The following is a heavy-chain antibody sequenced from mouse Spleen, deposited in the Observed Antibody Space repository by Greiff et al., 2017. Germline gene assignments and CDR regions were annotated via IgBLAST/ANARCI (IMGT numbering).Heavy chain of an antibody. V-gene: IGHV14-2*01. CDR3: ARSDAYYFDY. CDR2: IDPEDGET. CDR1: GYTFTSYG. Sequence: VQLQQSGAELARPGASVKLSCKASGYTFTSYGISWVKQRTGQGLEWIGRIDPEDGETKYAPKFQGKATITADTSSNTAYLQLSSLTSEDTAVYYCARSDAYYFDYWGQGTTLTVSS. J-gene: IGHJ2*01.